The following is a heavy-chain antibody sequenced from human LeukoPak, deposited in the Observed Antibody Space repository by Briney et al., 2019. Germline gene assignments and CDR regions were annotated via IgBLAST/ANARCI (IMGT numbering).Heavy chain of an antibody. V-gene: IGHV3-11*01. J-gene: IGHJ4*02. CDR2: ISGSGTNI. Sequence: GGSLRLSCAASGFTFSDYYMSWIRQAPGKGREWISYISGSGTNIYYADSVRGRFTISRDNAKNSLYLQMNGLRAEDTAVYYCARTGDRGGFDYWGQGTLVTVSS. D-gene: IGHD7-27*01. CDR1: GFTFSDYY. CDR3: ARTGDRGGFDY.